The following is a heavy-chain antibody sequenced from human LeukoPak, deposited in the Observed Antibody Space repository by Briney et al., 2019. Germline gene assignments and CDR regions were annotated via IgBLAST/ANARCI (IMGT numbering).Heavy chain of an antibody. D-gene: IGHD4-23*01. CDR3: SRDLYGGPAHDAFDI. V-gene: IGHV4-59*12. Sequence: SGSLSLTCTVSGGSISSYYWSWIREPPGKGVEWIGYLFDTGGASYNPPLKSRVTSSVDTSKHRSSLKLNSVTAEDTTGYYCSRDLYGGPAHDAFDIWDQGTMVTAS. J-gene: IGHJ3*02. CDR1: GGSISSYY. CDR2: LFDTGGA.